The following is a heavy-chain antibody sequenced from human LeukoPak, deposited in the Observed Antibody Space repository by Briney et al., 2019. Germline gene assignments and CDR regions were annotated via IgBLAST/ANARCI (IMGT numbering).Heavy chain of an antibody. Sequence: SETLSLTCTVSGGSISTYYWSWIRQPPGKGLEWIGYIYYSGSTHYNPSLESRVTISVDTSKNQFSLKLSSVTAADTAVYYCAGCSPFLAEVWGPPHFDYWGQGTLVTVSS. CDR3: AGCSPFLAEVWGPPHFDY. D-gene: IGHD3-16*01. CDR1: GGSISTYY. CDR2: IYYSGST. J-gene: IGHJ4*02. V-gene: IGHV4-59*12.